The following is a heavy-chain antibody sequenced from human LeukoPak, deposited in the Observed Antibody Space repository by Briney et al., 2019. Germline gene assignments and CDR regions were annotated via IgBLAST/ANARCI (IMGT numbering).Heavy chain of an antibody. CDR3: VRDSSVTRMDV. CDR2: ITNDASST. J-gene: IGHJ6*04. CDR1: GFTFSSDW. Sequence: PGGSLRLSCAASGFTFSSDWMHWVRQAPGVGLVWVSRITNDASSTSYADSVKGRFTISRDNAKNTLYLEMSSLRAEDTAVYYCVRDSSVTRMDVWGKGTTVTVSS. D-gene: IGHD4-17*01. V-gene: IGHV3-74*01.